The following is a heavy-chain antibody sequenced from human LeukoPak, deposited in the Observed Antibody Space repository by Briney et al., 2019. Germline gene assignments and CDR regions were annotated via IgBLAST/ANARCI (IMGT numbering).Heavy chain of an antibody. CDR2: IRFDGTST. J-gene: IGHJ4*02. D-gene: IGHD5-24*01. CDR3: VKDWSRRWPQLRSDY. Sequence: PGGSLRLSCAASGFTFSSYWMSWVRQAPGKGLEWVAFIRFDGTSTYYAASVKGRFTISRDNSKNALYLQMNSLTPEDTAVYYCVKDWSRRWPQLRSDYWGLGILVTVSS. CDR1: GFTFSSYW. V-gene: IGHV3-30*02.